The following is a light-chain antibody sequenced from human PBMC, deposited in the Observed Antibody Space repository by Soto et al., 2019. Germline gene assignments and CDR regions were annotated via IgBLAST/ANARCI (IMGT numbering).Light chain of an antibody. CDR3: QQYGSSPWT. CDR2: GAS. V-gene: IGKV3-20*01. Sequence: EIVLTQSPGTLSLSPGKRATLSCRASQSVSSSYLAWYQQKPGQAPRLLIYGASSRATGIPDRFSGSGYGTDFTLTISRLETEDFAVYYCQQYGSSPWTFGQGTKVDIK. J-gene: IGKJ1*01. CDR1: QSVSSSY.